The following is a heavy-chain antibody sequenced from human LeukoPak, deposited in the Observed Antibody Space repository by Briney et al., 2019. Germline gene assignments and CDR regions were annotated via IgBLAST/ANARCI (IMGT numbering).Heavy chain of an antibody. J-gene: IGHJ4*02. V-gene: IGHV3-7*01. Sequence: GGSLRLSCAASGFIFSTYWVTWVRQAPGKGLEWVANMYQDGSEKYYVDSVKGRFTISRDNAKNSLYLQMNSLRAEDTAVYYCAKLIGGDYGGPPVFDYWGQGTLVTVSS. CDR1: GFIFSTYW. CDR3: AKLIGGDYGGPPVFDY. D-gene: IGHD4-23*01. CDR2: MYQDGSEK.